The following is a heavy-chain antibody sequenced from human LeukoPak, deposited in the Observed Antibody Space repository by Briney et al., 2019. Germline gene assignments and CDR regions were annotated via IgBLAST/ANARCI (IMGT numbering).Heavy chain of an antibody. CDR2: INPNSGGT. J-gene: IGHJ5*02. D-gene: IGHD1-26*01. CDR1: GHTFTGYY. Sequence: ASVKVSCKASGHTFTGYYMNWVRQAPGQGLEWMGWINPNSGGTNYAQKFQGRVTMTRDTSISTAYMELSRLRSDDTAVYYCARDAVVGAVDYTEYNWFDPWGQGTLVTVSS. V-gene: IGHV1-2*02. CDR3: ARDAVVGAVDYTEYNWFDP.